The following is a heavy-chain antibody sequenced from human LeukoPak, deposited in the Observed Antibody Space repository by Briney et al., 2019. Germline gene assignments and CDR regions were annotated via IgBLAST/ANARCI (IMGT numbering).Heavy chain of an antibody. CDR1: KFLFPHYR. J-gene: IGHJ3*02. CDR3: AEQRSSGSAPPDAFDI. V-gene: IGHV3-21*01. Sequence: GGSLRLSCAAPKFLFPHYRPTYRPQAPGKGLEWVSSISSSSSYIYYADSVKGRFTISRDNAKNSLYLQMNSLRAEDTPVYYCAEQRSSGSAPPDAFDIWGQGTMVTVSS. CDR2: ISSSSSYI. D-gene: IGHD1/OR15-1a*01.